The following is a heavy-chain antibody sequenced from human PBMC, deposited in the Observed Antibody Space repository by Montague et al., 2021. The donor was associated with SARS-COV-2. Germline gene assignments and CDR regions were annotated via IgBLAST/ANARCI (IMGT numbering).Heavy chain of an antibody. CDR2: LSYDGSNK. J-gene: IGHJ6*03. CDR1: GFTFSSYA. D-gene: IGHD3-3*01. CDR3: ARDPLLTIFGSYYYYYMDV. Sequence: SLRLSCAASGFTFSSYAMHWVRQAPGKGLEWVAVLSYDGSNKYHVDSVKGRFTISRDNSKNTLFLQMNSLRAEDTAVYYCARDPLLTIFGSYYYYYMDVWGKGTTVTASS. V-gene: IGHV3-30*04.